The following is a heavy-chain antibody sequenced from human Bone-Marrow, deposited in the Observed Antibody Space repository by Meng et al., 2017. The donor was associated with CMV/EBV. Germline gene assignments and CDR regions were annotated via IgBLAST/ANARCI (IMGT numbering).Heavy chain of an antibody. V-gene: IGHV4-34*01. CDR3: ARGLVGTIYGHLKWFDP. J-gene: IGHJ5*02. CDR1: GGSFSGYY. Sequence: SETLSLTCAVYGGSFSGYYWSWIRQPPGKGLEWIGEINHSGSTNYNPSLKSRVTISVDTSKNQFSLKLSSVTAADTAVYYCARGLVGTIYGHLKWFDPWGQGTLVTVSS. CDR2: INHSGST. D-gene: IGHD1-26*01.